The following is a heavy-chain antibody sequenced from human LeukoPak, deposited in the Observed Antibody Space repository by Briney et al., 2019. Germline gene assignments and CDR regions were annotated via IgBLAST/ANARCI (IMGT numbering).Heavy chain of an antibody. V-gene: IGHV1-69*04. CDR3: AREHEGSSLLIFDY. CDR1: GGTFSSYA. Sequence: ASVKVSCKASGGTFSSYAISWVRQAPGQGLEWMGRIIPILGIANYAQKFQGRVTITADKSTSTAYMELSSLRSEDTAVYYCAREHEGSSLLIFDYWGQGTLVTVSS. J-gene: IGHJ4*02. D-gene: IGHD6-13*01. CDR2: IIPILGIA.